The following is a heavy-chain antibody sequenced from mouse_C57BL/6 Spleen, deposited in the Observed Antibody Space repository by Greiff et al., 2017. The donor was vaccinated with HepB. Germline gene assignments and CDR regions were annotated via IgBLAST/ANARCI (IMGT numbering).Heavy chain of an antibody. V-gene: IGHV5-9-1*02. CDR2: ISSGGDYI. CDR3: TWDYGSLYYFDY. CDR1: GFTFSSYA. J-gene: IGHJ2*01. D-gene: IGHD1-1*01. Sequence: EVKLVESGEGLVKPGGSLKLSCAASGFTFSSYAMSWVRQTPEKRLEWVAYISSGGDYIYYADTVKGRFTITRNNASNTLYLQMSSLTSEDTAMYSCTWDYGSLYYFDYWGQGTTLTVSS.